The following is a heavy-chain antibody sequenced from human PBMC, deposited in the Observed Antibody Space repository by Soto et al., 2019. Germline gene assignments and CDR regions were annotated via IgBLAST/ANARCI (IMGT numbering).Heavy chain of an antibody. J-gene: IGHJ4*02. V-gene: IGHV1-18*01. CDR2: ISAYNGNT. D-gene: IGHD4-17*01. CDR3: GRGPTVETGNS. CDR1: GYTFTSYG. Sequence: QVQLVQSGAEVKKPGASVKVSCKASGYTFTSYGISWVRQAPGQGLEWMGWISAYNGNTNYAQKLQGRVTMTTDTSTSTPYMELRSRRSDATAVYNCGRGPTVETGNSWGQGTLVTVSS.